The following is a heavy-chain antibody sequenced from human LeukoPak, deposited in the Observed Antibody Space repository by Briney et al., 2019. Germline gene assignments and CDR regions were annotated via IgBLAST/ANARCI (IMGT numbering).Heavy chain of an antibody. CDR1: GYRINAYW. Sequence: GESLKISCKGSGYRINAYWIAWVRQLPGKGLEWMGFIYPDDSDTRYSPSVQGQVNISAEKSVRTAYLQGSSLKASDTAMYYCARPNITSYYDSRGYDAFDVWGQGTMVTVSS. CDR3: ARPNITSYYDSRGYDAFDV. D-gene: IGHD3-22*01. V-gene: IGHV5-51*01. J-gene: IGHJ3*01. CDR2: IYPDDSDT.